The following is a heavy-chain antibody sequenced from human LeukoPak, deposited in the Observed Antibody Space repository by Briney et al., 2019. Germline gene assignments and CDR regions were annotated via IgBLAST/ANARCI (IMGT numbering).Heavy chain of an antibody. CDR2: IYPGDSDT. D-gene: IGHD3-10*01. CDR3: ARQVGGSGSYRGNWFDP. J-gene: IGHJ5*02. Sequence: GESLQISCKGSGYIFTSYWIGWVRPLPGKGLEWMGIIYPGDSDTRYSPSFQGQVTISADKSISTAYLQWSSLKASDTAMYYCARQVGGSGSYRGNWFDPWGQGTLVTVSS. CDR1: GYIFTSYW. V-gene: IGHV5-51*01.